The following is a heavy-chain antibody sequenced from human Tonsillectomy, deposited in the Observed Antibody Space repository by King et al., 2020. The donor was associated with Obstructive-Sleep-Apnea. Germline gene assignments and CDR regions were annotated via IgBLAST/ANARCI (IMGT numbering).Heavy chain of an antibody. Sequence: VQLQESGPGLVKPSETLSLTCTVSGGSISTYYWSWIRQPPGRGLEWIGYIYYSGSTNYNPSLKSRVTISVDTSKNQFSLKVNSVTAADTAVYYCARLKEDDTEGLYYFDYWGQGTLVTVSS. CDR1: GGSISTYY. CDR2: IYYSGST. D-gene: IGHD3-9*01. CDR3: ARLKEDDTEGLYYFDY. V-gene: IGHV4-59*08. J-gene: IGHJ4*02.